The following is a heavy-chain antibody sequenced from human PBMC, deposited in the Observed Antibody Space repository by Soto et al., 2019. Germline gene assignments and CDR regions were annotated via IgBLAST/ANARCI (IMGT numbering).Heavy chain of an antibody. CDR1: GGSISTYY. J-gene: IGHJ6*02. V-gene: IGHV4-4*07. Sequence: PSETLSLTCTVSGGSISTYYWSWIRQPAGKGLEWFGRVYGTGRNDYNPSLKSRVTMSVDTSKNQFFMKLSSVTAADTAVYYCARGDGDYNFFHYYGLDVWGPGTTVTVSS. CDR2: VYGTGRN. D-gene: IGHD4-17*01. CDR3: ARGDGDYNFFHYYGLDV.